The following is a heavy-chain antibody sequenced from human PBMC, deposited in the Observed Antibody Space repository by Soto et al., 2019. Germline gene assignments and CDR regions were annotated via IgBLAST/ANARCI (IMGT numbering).Heavy chain of an antibody. CDR3: ARAGDSSGPVALGY. D-gene: IGHD6-19*01. CDR2: IYHSGST. V-gene: IGHV4-30-2*01. J-gene: IGHJ4*02. Sequence: PSDTMSVTCTVCGQSLSSGRSSWSWIRQPPGKGLEWIGYIYHSGSTYYNPSLKSRVTISVDRSQNQFSLKLSSVTAADTAVYYCARAGDSSGPVALGYWGQGTLVTVSS. CDR1: GQSLSSGRSS.